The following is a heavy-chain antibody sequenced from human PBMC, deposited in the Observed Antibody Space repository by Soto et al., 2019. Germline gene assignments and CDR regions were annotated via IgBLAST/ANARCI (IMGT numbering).Heavy chain of an antibody. CDR1: GGSIRSNIYY. Sequence: PSETLSLTCSVSGGSIRSNIYYWGWTRQPPGKGLEWIATVHYSGSTYYTPSPKNRVTISADTSNNQFSLKLSSVTAADTAVYYCARQLDYGDYVFLFDPWGQGTLVTVSS. CDR2: VHYSGST. CDR3: ARQLDYGDYVFLFDP. J-gene: IGHJ5*02. D-gene: IGHD4-17*01. V-gene: IGHV4-39*01.